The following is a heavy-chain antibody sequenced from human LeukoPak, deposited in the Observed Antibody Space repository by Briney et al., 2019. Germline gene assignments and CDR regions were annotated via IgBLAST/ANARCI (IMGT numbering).Heavy chain of an antibody. V-gene: IGHV3-23*01. CDR2: MALSGGPT. CDR3: ARDFSLVVGASDS. J-gene: IGHJ5*02. Sequence: GGSLRLSCAASGFTFSAYAMAWVRRPPGRGLEWVSTMALSGGPTHYADAVEGRFTISRDDSKSTLYLHINNLRAEDTAVYYCARDFSLVVGASDSWGKGTLVTVSS. CDR1: GFTFSAYA. D-gene: IGHD1-26*01.